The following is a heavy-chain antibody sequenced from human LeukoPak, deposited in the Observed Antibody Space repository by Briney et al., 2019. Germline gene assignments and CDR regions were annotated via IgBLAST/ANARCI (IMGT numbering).Heavy chain of an antibody. Sequence: AGGSLRLSCAASGFTFSSYSMNWVRQAPGKGLEWVSPISSSSSYIYYADSVKGRFTISRDNAKNSLYLQMNSLRAEDTAVYYCAREGDTMVRGAYDYWGQGTLVTVSS. CDR2: ISSSSSYI. J-gene: IGHJ4*02. CDR3: AREGDTMVRGAYDY. V-gene: IGHV3-21*01. D-gene: IGHD3-10*01. CDR1: GFTFSSYS.